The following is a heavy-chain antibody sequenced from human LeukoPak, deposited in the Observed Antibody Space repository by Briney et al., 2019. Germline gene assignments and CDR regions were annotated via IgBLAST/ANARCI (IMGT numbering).Heavy chain of an antibody. CDR3: ARARGLGYDYVWGSYRLDY. V-gene: IGHV3-30*04. Sequence: GGSLRLSRAASGFTFSSYAMHWVRQAPGKGLEWVAVISYDGSNKYYADSVKGRFTISRDNSKNTLYLQMNSLRAEDTAVYYCARARGLGYDYVWGSYRLDYWGQGTLVTVSS. CDR1: GFTFSSYA. D-gene: IGHD3-16*02. J-gene: IGHJ4*02. CDR2: ISYDGSNK.